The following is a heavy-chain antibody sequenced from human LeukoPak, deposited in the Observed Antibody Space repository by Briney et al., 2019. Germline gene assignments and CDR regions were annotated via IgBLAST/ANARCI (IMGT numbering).Heavy chain of an antibody. CDR2: IYYSGTT. V-gene: IGHV4-59*01. D-gene: IGHD5-12*01. J-gene: IGHJ4*02. CDR3: ARSRSRGYSGDFDC. Sequence: PSETLSLTCIVSGVSISGYYWSWLRQPPGKTLEWIGYIYYSGTTNYNPSLKSRITISKDTSKNQFSLKLTSVTAADTAVYYCARSRSRGYSGDFDCWGQGTLVTVSS. CDR1: GVSISGYY.